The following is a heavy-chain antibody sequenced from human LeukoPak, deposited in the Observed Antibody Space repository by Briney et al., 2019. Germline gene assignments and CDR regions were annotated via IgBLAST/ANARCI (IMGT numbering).Heavy chain of an antibody. CDR3: ARADCSSTNCYEFDY. V-gene: IGHV3-11*04. D-gene: IGHD2-2*01. CDR1: GFTFSDYY. J-gene: IGHJ4*02. Sequence: GGSLRLSCAASGFTFSDYYMSWIRQAPGKGLEWVSYISSSGRTIYYADSVKGRFTISRDNAKTSPYLHMNSLRAEDTAVYYCARADCSSTNCYEFDYWGQGTLVTVSS. CDR2: ISSSGRTI.